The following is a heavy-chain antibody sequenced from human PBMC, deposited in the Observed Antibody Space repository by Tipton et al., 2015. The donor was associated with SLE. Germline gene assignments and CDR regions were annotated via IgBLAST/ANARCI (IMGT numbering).Heavy chain of an antibody. J-gene: IGHJ6*03. CDR3: ARSQPWAAAGTFYYYYMDV. Sequence: TLSLTCAVSGYSISSGYYWGWIRQPPGKGLEWIGSIYHSGSTYYNPSLKSRVTISVDTSKNQFSLKLSSVTAADTAVYYCARSQPWAAAGTFYYYYMDVWGKGTTVTVSS. D-gene: IGHD6-13*01. CDR2: IYHSGST. CDR1: GYSISSGYY. V-gene: IGHV4-38-2*01.